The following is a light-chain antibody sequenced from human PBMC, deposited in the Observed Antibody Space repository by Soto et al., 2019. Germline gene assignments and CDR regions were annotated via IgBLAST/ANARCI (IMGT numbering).Light chain of an antibody. J-gene: IGKJ4*01. CDR2: WAA. CDR1: QSVLYSTNNKNY. Sequence: DIVMTQSPDSLAVSLGERATINCKSSQSVLYSTNNKNYLAWYQQKPGQPPKLLIYWAATRESGVPDRFSASGSWTDFTLTISTLQAEDVAVYYCQQYYITPHTFGGGTKVEIK. V-gene: IGKV4-1*01. CDR3: QQYYITPHT.